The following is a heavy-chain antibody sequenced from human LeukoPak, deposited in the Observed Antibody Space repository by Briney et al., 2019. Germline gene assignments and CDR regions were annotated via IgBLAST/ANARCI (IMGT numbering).Heavy chain of an antibody. J-gene: IGHJ3*02. D-gene: IGHD1-26*01. CDR2: IWYDGSNK. CDR1: GFAFSNAW. CDR3: AGSTITTRGVGDFDI. Sequence: GGSLRLSCAASGFAFSNAWMSWVRQAPGKGLEWLAIIWYDGSNKFYADSVQGRFTISRDNSKNTLYLQMNSLRPEDTAVYYCAGSTITTRGVGDFDIWGPGTVVTVSS. V-gene: IGHV3-33*08.